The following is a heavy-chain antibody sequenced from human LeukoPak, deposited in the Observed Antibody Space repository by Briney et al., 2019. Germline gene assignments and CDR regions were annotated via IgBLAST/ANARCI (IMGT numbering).Heavy chain of an antibody. CDR2: IYYSGST. J-gene: IGHJ4*02. Sequence: PSETLSLTCTVSGGSISSYYWSWIRQPPGKGLEWIGYIYYSGSTNYNPSLKSRVTISVDTSKNQFSLKLSSVTAADTAVYYCAGSMVRGVIGSGGIDYWGQGTLVTVSS. CDR1: GGSISSYY. V-gene: IGHV4-59*12. D-gene: IGHD3-10*01. CDR3: AGSMVRGVIGSGGIDY.